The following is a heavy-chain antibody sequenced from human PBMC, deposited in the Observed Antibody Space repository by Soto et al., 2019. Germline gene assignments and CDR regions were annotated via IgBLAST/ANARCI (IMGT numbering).Heavy chain of an antibody. CDR1: RCTFTQYY. D-gene: IGHD4-17*01. CDR2: INPSACST. J-gene: IGHJ4*02. Sequence: ASVKVSCLASRCTFTQYYMHLVRQAPAQRLEGTGIINPSACSTSYALKFQRRCTMTKDTTPSTDYMELSSLRSEDTAVDCGARGLTTVTLNYFDYWGQGTLVTVSS. CDR3: ARGLTTVTLNYFDY. V-gene: IGHV1-46*01.